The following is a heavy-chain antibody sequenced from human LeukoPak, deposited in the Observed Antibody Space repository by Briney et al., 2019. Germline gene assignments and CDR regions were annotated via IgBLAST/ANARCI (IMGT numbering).Heavy chain of an antibody. J-gene: IGHJ4*02. V-gene: IGHV3-33*06. CDR3: AKDAERGFDFSNSLQS. D-gene: IGHD4-11*01. CDR1: GFAFSHYA. CDR2: IWNDGSDK. Sequence: GRSLRLSCSTSGFAFSHYAMHWVRQAPGKGLEWVAVIWNDGSDKYYGDSVKGRFTISRDNSQKTVYLQLSSLRVEDTAVYYCAKDAERGFDFSNSLQSWGQGTLVTVSS.